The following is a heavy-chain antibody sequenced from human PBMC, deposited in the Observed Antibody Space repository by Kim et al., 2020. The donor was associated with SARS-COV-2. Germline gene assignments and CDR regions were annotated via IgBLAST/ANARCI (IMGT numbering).Heavy chain of an antibody. CDR2: INHSGST. CDR1: GGSFSGYY. J-gene: IGHJ6*03. CDR3: ARVGPMGAARPYYMDV. V-gene: IGHV4-34*01. Sequence: SETLSLTCAVYGGSFSGYYWSWIRQPPGKGLEWIGEINHSGSTNYNPSLKSRVTISVDTSKNQFSLKLSSVTAADTAVYYCARVGPMGAARPYYMDVWGKGTTVTVSS. D-gene: IGHD6-6*01.